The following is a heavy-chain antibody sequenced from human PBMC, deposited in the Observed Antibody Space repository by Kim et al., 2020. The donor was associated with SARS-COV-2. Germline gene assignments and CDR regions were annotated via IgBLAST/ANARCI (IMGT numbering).Heavy chain of an antibody. J-gene: IGHJ4*02. D-gene: IGHD3-22*01. V-gene: IGHV4-4*02. CDR3: ARGDYYDGTAYLDY. CDR1: GGSISSTNW. Sequence: SETLSLTCAVSGGSISSTNWWSWVRQPPGKGLEWIGEIYHSGSTNYNPSLKSRVTISVDKSKNQFSLKLSSVTAADTAVYYCARGDYYDGTAYLDYWGQGTLVTVSS. CDR2: IYHSGST.